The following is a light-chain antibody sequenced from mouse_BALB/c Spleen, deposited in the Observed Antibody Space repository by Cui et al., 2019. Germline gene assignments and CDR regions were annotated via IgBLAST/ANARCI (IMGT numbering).Light chain of an antibody. CDR3: QQWSSYPRT. CDR1: SSVRY. Sequence: QLVLPQSPPLLSPSPGEKVTMTCSASSSVRYMYWYQQKPGSSPRLLIYDTSKLDSGVPDRFSGSGSGSSYSLTISRMEAEDAATYYCQQWSSYPRTFGGGTKLEIK. V-gene: IGKV4-55*01. J-gene: IGKJ2*01. CDR2: DTS.